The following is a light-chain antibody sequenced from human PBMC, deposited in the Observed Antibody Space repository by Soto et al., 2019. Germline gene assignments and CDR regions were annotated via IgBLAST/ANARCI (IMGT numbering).Light chain of an antibody. CDR1: QSVSSSY. CDR2: GAS. Sequence: ENVLTQSPGTLSLSPGERVTLSGRASQSVSSSYLAWYQQKPGQAPRLLIYGASNRATGIPDRFSGSGSGTYFTLTISRLEPEDFSVYYCQQYGSSLSITFGQGTRLEIK. J-gene: IGKJ5*01. CDR3: QQYGSSLSIT. V-gene: IGKV3-20*01.